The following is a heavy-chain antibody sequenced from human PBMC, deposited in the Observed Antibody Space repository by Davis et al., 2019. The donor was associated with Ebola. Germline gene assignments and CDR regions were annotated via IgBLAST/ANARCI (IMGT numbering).Heavy chain of an antibody. Sequence: MPSETLSLTCTVSGGSISSYYWSWIRQPPGKGLEWIGSIYYSGSTYYNPSLKSRVIISADTSKNQLSLKLSSVTAADTAAYYCARHPNWNDGLDYWGQGTPVTVSS. V-gene: IGHV4-59*05. CDR2: IYYSGST. D-gene: IGHD1-1*01. CDR1: GGSISSYY. CDR3: ARHPNWNDGLDY. J-gene: IGHJ4*02.